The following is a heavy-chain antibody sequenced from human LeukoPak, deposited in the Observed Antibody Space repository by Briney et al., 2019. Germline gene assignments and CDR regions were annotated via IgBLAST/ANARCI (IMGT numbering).Heavy chain of an antibody. CDR1: GFTVSSSY. Sequence: GGSLRLSCAASGFTVSSSYMSWVRQAPGKGLEWVSVIYSGGSTYYADSVKGRFTISRHNSKNTLYLQMNSLRAEDTAVYYCARDLRYCSSTSCPYYYYYGMDVWGQGTTVTVSS. D-gene: IGHD2-2*01. V-gene: IGHV3-53*04. CDR2: IYSGGST. J-gene: IGHJ6*02. CDR3: ARDLRYCSSTSCPYYYYYGMDV.